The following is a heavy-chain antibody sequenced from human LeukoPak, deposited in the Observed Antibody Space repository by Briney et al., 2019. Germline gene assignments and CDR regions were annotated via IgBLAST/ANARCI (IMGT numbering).Heavy chain of an antibody. V-gene: IGHV5-51*01. Sequence: GESLKISCKGSGYIFTSYWIGWVRQMPGKGLEWMGIIYPGDSDTRDSPSFQGQVTISADKSISTAYLQWSSLKASDTAMYYCARQSSSSFADAFDIWAKGQWSPSLQ. J-gene: IGHJ3*02. CDR2: IYPGDSDT. D-gene: IGHD6-6*01. CDR1: GYIFTSYW. CDR3: ARQSSSSFADAFDI.